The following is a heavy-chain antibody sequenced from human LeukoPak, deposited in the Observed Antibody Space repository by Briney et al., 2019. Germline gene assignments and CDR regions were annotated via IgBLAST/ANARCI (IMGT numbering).Heavy chain of an antibody. D-gene: IGHD4-17*01. Sequence: PGRSLRLSCAASGFTFTSYAMHWVRQAPGKGLEWVAVISYDGSIQYYADSVKGRFAFSRDNSKNTLYLQMNSLRPEDTAVYYCAREDYGDYQEVFDYWGQGTLVTVS. CDR1: GFTFTSYA. CDR3: AREDYGDYQEVFDY. J-gene: IGHJ4*02. V-gene: IGHV3-30*09. CDR2: ISYDGSIQ.